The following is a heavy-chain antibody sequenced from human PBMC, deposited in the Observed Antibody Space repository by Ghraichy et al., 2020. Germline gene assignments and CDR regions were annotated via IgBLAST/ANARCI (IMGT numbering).Heavy chain of an antibody. V-gene: IGHV4-39*01. J-gene: IGHJ6*02. D-gene: IGHD2-21*02. CDR1: GGSISSSRYY. CDR3: ARVTNYSGLDV. CDR2: VYHSGAT. Sequence: LSLTCSVSGGSISSSRYYWGWIRQPPGKRLEWIGKVYHSGATYYKPTLQSRVSISVDTPNNQFSLKLTSVTAADTAVYYCARVTNYSGLDVWGQGTTVTVS.